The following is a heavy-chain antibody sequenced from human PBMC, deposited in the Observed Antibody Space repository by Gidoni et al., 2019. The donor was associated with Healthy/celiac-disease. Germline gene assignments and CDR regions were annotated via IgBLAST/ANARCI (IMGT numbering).Heavy chain of an antibody. D-gene: IGHD1-26*01. J-gene: IGHJ5*02. CDR2: ISGSGCRT. V-gene: IGHV3-23*01. Sequence: EVQLLESGGGLVQPGGSLSLSCAASGFTFSSYAMSWVRQAPGKGLEWVSAISGSGCRTYYADSVKVRFTISRDNSKNTLYLQMNSLRAEDTAVYYCAKVAWELLAGDPWGWFDPWGQGTLVTVSS. CDR3: AKVAWELLAGDPWGWFDP. CDR1: GFTFSSYA.